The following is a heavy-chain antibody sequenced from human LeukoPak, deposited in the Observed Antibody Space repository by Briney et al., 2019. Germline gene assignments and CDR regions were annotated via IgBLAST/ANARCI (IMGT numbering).Heavy chain of an antibody. CDR2: IRYDGSNK. D-gene: IGHD2-2*01. Sequence: GGSLRLSCAASGFTFSSYGMRWVRQAPGKGLEWVAFIRYDGSNKYYADSVKGRFTIFRDNSKNTLYLQMNSLRAEDTAVYYCAKDYLGYCSSTSCSRNFDYWGQGTLVTASS. V-gene: IGHV3-30*02. CDR1: GFTFSSYG. CDR3: AKDYLGYCSSTSCSRNFDY. J-gene: IGHJ4*02.